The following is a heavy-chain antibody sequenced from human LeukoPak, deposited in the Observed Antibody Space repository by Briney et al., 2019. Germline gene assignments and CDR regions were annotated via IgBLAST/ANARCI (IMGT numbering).Heavy chain of an antibody. CDR2: IIPILGIA. CDR3: ATQDEQWLNFDY. CDR1: GGTFSSYA. J-gene: IGHJ4*02. D-gene: IGHD6-19*01. V-gene: IGHV1-69*04. Sequence: ASVKVSCKASGGTFSSYAISWVRQAPGQGLEWMGRIIPILGIANYAQKFQGRVTITADKSTSTAYMELSSLRSEDTAVYYCATQDEQWLNFDYWGQGTLVTVSS.